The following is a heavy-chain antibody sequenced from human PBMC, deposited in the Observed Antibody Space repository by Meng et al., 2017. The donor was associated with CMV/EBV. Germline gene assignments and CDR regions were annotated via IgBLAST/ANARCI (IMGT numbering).Heavy chain of an antibody. CDR2: IYYSGST. CDR3: ARAPHDSSGYLVALGDY. Sequence: SISSGGYYWSLIRQHPGKGLEWIGYIYYSGSTYYNPSLKSRVTISVDTSKNQFSLKLSSVTAADTAVYYCARAPHDSSGYLVALGDYWGQGTLVTVSS. J-gene: IGHJ4*02. V-gene: IGHV4-31*02. D-gene: IGHD3-22*01. CDR1: SISSGGYY.